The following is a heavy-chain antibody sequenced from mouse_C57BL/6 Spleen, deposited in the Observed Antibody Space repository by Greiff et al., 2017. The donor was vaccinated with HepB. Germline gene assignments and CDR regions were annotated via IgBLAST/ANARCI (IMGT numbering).Heavy chain of an antibody. CDR2: INPYNGGT. Sequence: EVQLQQSGPVLVKPGASVKMSCKASGYTFTDYYMNWVKQSPGKSLEWIGVINPYNGGTSYNQKFKGKATLTVDKSSSTAYMELNSLTSADSAVYYYARYPYYYGSPYFDYWGQSTTLTVSS. J-gene: IGHJ2*01. V-gene: IGHV1-19*01. CDR3: ARYPYYYGSPYFDY. D-gene: IGHD1-1*01. CDR1: GYTFTDYY.